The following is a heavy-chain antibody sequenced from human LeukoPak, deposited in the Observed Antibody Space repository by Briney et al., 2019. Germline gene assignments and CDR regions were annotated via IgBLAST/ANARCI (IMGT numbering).Heavy chain of an antibody. CDR3: AKDVLRYFDWSAFDY. CDR1: GFTFSSYA. Sequence: GGSLRLSCAASGFTFSSYAMSWVRQAPGKGLEWVSAISGSGGSTYYADSVKGRFTISRDNSKNTLYLQMNSLRAEDTAVYYCAKDVLRYFDWSAFDYWGQGTLVTVSS. J-gene: IGHJ4*02. V-gene: IGHV3-23*01. D-gene: IGHD3-9*01. CDR2: ISGSGGST.